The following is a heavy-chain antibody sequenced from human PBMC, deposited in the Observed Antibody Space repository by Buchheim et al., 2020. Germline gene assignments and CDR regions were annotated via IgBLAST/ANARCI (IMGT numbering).Heavy chain of an antibody. J-gene: IGHJ5*02. Sequence: QVQLVQSGAEVKKPGASVKVSCKASGYTFSGYYMHWVRQAPGQGLEWMGWINPNSGGTNYAQKFQGRVTMTRDTSINTAYMELSRLRSDDTAVYYCARDLGSYGGYEWNWLDPWGQGTL. CDR3: ARDLGSYGGYEWNWLDP. D-gene: IGHD5-12*01. V-gene: IGHV1-2*02. CDR2: INPNSGGT. CDR1: GYTFSGYY.